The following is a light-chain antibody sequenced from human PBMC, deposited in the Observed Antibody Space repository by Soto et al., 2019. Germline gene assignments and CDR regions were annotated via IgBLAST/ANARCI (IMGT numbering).Light chain of an antibody. CDR1: PSTSRW. J-gene: IGKJ1*01. Sequence: DIQMTQPPSTLSPSLRHTVTITSWARPSTSRWLAWYQQNPGKAPKLLIYDASSLESGVPSRFSGSGSGTEFTLTISSLKGDDFATYYRQQYNSLWTFGKGSKVDLK. CDR2: DAS. CDR3: QQYNSLWT. V-gene: IGKV1-5*01.